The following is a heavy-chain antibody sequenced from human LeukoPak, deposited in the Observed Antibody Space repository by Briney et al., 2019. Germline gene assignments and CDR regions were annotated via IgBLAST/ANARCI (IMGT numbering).Heavy chain of an antibody. CDR3: ARAAYYYDSSGAFDI. CDR1: GYTFTSYY. CDR2: INPSGGST. D-gene: IGHD3-22*01. J-gene: IGHJ3*02. Sequence: ASVKVSCKASGYTFTSYYMHWVRQAPGQGLEWMGIINPSGGSTSYAQKFRGRVTMTRDTSTSTVYMELSSLRSEDTAVYYCARAAYYYDSSGAFDIWGQGTMVTVSS. V-gene: IGHV1-46*01.